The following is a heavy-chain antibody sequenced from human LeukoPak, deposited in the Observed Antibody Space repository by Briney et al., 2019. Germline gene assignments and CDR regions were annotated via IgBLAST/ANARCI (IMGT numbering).Heavy chain of an antibody. CDR1: GGSISGYY. Sequence: ASETLSLTCTVSGGSISGYYWSWIRQPPGKRVERMGYIYETGPTIHNLSLKTRFNISIHTSKHKFSVNVSSVTAAATAVYYCSRLPLISTTRGGFDPWGEGTLVTVSS. CDR3: SRLPLISTTRGGFDP. D-gene: IGHD1/OR15-1a*01. V-gene: IGHV4-59*08. CDR2: IYETGPT. J-gene: IGHJ5*02.